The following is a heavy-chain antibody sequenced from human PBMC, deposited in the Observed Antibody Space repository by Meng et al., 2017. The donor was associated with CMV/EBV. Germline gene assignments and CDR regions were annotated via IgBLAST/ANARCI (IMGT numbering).Heavy chain of an antibody. V-gene: IGHV1-8*01. CDR2: MNPNSGNA. J-gene: IGHJ5*02. Sequence: ASVKVSCKASGYTFTSYDINWVRQATGQGLEWMGWMNPNSGNAGYAQKFQGRVTMTRNTSISTAYMELSSLRSEDTAVYYCARAGVGVVVIAHWFDPWGQGTLVTVSS. CDR3: ARAGVGVVVIAHWFDP. D-gene: IGHD2-21*01. CDR1: GYTFTSYD.